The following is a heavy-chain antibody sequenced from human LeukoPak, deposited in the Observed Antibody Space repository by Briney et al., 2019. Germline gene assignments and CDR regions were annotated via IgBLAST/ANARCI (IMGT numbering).Heavy chain of an antibody. CDR1: GGSISSGSYY. Sequence: SQTLSLTCTVSGGSISSGSYYWSWIRQPAGKGLEWIGRIYTSGSTNYNPSLKSRVTISVDTSKNQFSLKLSSVTAADTAVYYCARVGLSSGYAEYFQHWGQGTLVTVSS. CDR3: ARVGLSSGYAEYFQH. V-gene: IGHV4-61*02. J-gene: IGHJ1*01. CDR2: IYTSGST. D-gene: IGHD3-22*01.